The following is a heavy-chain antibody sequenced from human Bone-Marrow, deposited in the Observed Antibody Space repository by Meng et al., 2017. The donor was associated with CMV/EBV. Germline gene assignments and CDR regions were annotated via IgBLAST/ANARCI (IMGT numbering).Heavy chain of an antibody. CDR2: IYPGDSDT. CDR1: GYSFTSYW. D-gene: IGHD5-18*01. J-gene: IGHJ5*02. CDR3: ARLSSYGLVRGGFEP. V-gene: IGHV5-51*01. Sequence: KVSCKGSGYSFTSYWIGWVRQMPGKCLEWMGIIYPGDSDTRYSPSFQGQVTISADKSINTSYLQWSSLKASDTAMYYCARLSSYGLVRGGFEPWVRGTLATVPS.